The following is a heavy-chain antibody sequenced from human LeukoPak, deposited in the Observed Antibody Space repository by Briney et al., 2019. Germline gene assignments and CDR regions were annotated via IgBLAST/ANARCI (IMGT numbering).Heavy chain of an antibody. CDR1: GYSFASYW. CDR2: IYPGDSDT. CDR3: AITSRSKTHGTY. Sequence: PGESLKISCKGSGYSFASYWIGWVRQMPGKGLEWVGIIYPGDSDTRYGPSFQGQVTISADKSISTAYLQWSSLKASDSAMYYCAITSRSKTHGTYWGQGTLVTVSS. D-gene: IGHD1-14*01. V-gene: IGHV5-51*01. J-gene: IGHJ4*02.